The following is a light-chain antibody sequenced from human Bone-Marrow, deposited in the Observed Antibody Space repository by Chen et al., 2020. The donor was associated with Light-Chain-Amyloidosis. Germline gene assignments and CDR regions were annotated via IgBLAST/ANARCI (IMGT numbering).Light chain of an antibody. J-gene: IGLJ3*02. V-gene: IGLV3-21*02. CDR1: NIGSTS. Sequence: SYVLTQPSSVSVAPGQTPTIACGGNNIGSTSVYWYQQTPGQAPLLVVYDDSDRPSGIPERLSGSNSGNTATLTISRVEAGDEADYYCQVWDRSSDRPVFGGGTKLTVL. CDR3: QVWDRSSDRPV. CDR2: DDS.